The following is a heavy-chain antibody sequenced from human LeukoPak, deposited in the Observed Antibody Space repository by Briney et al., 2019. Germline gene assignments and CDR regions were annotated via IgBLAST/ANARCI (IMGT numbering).Heavy chain of an antibody. Sequence: ASVKVSCKASGDTFTSYGISWVRQAPGQGLEWMGWISAYNGNTNYAQKLQGRVTMTTDTSTSTAYMELRSLRSDNTAVYYCARDSGYYGPLWYFDLWGRGTLVTVSS. V-gene: IGHV1-18*01. CDR1: GDTFTSYG. J-gene: IGHJ2*01. CDR2: ISAYNGNT. CDR3: ARDSGYYGPLWYFDL. D-gene: IGHD4-17*01.